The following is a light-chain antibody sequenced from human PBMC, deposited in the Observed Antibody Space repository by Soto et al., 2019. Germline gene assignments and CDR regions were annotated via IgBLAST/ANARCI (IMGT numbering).Light chain of an antibody. CDR2: GAS. CDR3: QQYGSSPRT. V-gene: IGKV3-20*01. Sequence: ESVLTQSPGTLSLSPGERATLSCRASQSIGSTYLAWYQQTPGQAPRLLIYGASNRATGIPDRFSGSGSGTDFTLTISRLEPEDFAVYYCQQYGSSPRTFGHGTKVDIK. J-gene: IGKJ1*01. CDR1: QSIGSTY.